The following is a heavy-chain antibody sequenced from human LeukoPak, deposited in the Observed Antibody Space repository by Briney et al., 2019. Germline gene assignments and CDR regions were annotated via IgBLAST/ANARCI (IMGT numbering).Heavy chain of an antibody. CDR3: ASPIAVTTAFDY. CDR2: MNPNSGNT. CDR1: GYTFTSYD. D-gene: IGHD4-17*01. V-gene: IGHV1-8*03. Sequence: ASVKVSCKASGYTFTSYDINWVRQATGQGLEWMGWMNPNSGNTGYAQKFHGKVTITRNTSISTAYMELSSLRSEDTAVYYCASPIAVTTAFDYWGQGTLVTVSS. J-gene: IGHJ4*02.